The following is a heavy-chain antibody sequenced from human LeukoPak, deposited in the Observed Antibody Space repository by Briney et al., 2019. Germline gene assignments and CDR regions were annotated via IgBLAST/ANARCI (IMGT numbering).Heavy chain of an antibody. D-gene: IGHD3-3*02. CDR3: ARSLHLVWFDP. V-gene: IGHV4-39*01. CDR2: IYYSGST. Sequence: SETLSLTCTVSGGSISSSSYYWGWIRQPPGKGLEWIGSIYYSGSTYYNPSLKSRVTISVDTSKNQFSLKLSSVTAADTAVYYCARSLHLVWFDPWGQGTLVTVSS. J-gene: IGHJ5*02. CDR1: GGSISSSSYY.